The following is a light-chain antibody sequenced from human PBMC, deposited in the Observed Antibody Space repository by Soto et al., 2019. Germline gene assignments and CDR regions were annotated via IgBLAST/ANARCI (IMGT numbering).Light chain of an antibody. V-gene: IGLV2-11*01. CDR2: DVN. CDR3: CSYAGGYTYV. CDR1: SSDIGGYNY. Sequence: QSVLTQPPSVSGSPGQSVTISCTGTSSDIGGYNYVSWYQQHPGKAPKFMIYDVNKRPSGVPDRFSGSKSGNTASLTISGLQAEDEADYYRCSYAGGYTYVFGSGTKVTVL. J-gene: IGLJ1*01.